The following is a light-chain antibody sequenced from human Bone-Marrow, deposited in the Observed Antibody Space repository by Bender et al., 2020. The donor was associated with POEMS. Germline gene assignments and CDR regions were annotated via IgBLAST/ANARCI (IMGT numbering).Light chain of an antibody. CDR1: NIGGRG. Sequence: SYVLTQPPSVSVAPGRTATITCGGNNIGGRGVHWYQQKPGQAPVLVVQDESARPSGIPDRFSASNSGNTATLTITRVEVGDEADYYCQVWDNTGNHHVVFGGGSRLTVL. CDR3: QVWDNTGNHHVV. J-gene: IGLJ2*01. CDR2: DES. V-gene: IGLV3-21*03.